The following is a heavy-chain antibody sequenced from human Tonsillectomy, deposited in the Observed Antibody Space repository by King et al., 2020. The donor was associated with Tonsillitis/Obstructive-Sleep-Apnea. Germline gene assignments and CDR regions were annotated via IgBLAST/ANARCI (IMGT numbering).Heavy chain of an antibody. V-gene: IGHV1-18*01. D-gene: IGHD1-26*01. CDR1: GYTFTSYG. J-gene: IGHJ5*02. Sequence: QLVQSGDGVKKPGASVKVSCKASGYTFTSYGIIWVRQAPGEGLEGVGWISAYDRNTKDAQKLQGQVTMTTDTSTRTAYMELMSLTSDDTARYHCARVSAFAWGLLPVDPWGQGTLVTVSS. CDR3: ARVSAFAWGLLPVDP. CDR2: ISAYDRNT.